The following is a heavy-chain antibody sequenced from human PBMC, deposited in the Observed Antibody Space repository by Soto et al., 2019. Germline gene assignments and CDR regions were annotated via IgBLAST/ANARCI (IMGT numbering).Heavy chain of an antibody. CDR2: INWNSASI. Sequence: SRTPSSEDPRFNFDDYSMHWDRAVRGKGLEWVSGINWNSASIGYADSVKGRFTTSRDNSKNTLYLQMNSLRAEDTAVYYCAKDLGFLEWLLPDYWGQGNLV. D-gene: IGHD3-3*02. J-gene: IGHJ4*02. V-gene: IGHV3-9*01. CDR3: AKDLGFLEWLLPDY. CDR1: RFNFDDYS.